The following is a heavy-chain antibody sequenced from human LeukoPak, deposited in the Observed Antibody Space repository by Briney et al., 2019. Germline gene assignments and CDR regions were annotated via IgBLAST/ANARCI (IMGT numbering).Heavy chain of an antibody. D-gene: IGHD1-14*01. CDR2: ISSSSSYI. J-gene: IGHJ5*02. CDR3: ARGDPDEENWFDP. V-gene: IGHV3-21*01. Sequence: GGSLRLSCAASGFTFSSYSMNWVRQAPGKGLEWVSSISSSSSYIYYADSVKGRFTISRDNAKNSLYLQMNSLRAEDTAVYYCARGDPDEENWFDPWGQGTLVTVSS. CDR1: GFTFSSYS.